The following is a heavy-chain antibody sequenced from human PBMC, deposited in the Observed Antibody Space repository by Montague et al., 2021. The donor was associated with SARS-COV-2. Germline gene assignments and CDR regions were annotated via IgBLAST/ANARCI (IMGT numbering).Heavy chain of an antibody. CDR3: AREGIPTPGAEWKILHYHGMDV. J-gene: IGHJ6*02. V-gene: IGHV4-59*13. Sequence: SETLSPTCTVSGGSISAYYWSWIRQPPGKGLEWIAYMYNSRSSNYNPSLKSRVSISVDTSKSQFSLKLTSVTAADTAVYYCAREGIPTPGAEWKILHYHGMDVWGQGTTVTVFS. CDR1: GGSISAYY. D-gene: IGHD1-14*01. CDR2: MYNSRSS.